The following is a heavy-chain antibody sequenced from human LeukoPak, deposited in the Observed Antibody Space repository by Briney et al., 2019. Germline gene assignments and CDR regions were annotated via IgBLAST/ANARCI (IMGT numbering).Heavy chain of an antibody. CDR1: GDSVSSNSAA. V-gene: IGHV6-1*01. CDR2: TYYRSKWYN. CDR3: ARDPVIYYDSSGDYGMDV. J-gene: IGHJ6*02. D-gene: IGHD3-22*01. Sequence: SQTLSLTCAISGDSVSSNSAAWNWIRQSPSRGLEWLGRTYYRSKWYNDYAVSVKSRITINPGTSKNQFSLQLNSVTPEDTAVYYCARDPVIYYDSSGDYGMDVWGQGTTVTVSS.